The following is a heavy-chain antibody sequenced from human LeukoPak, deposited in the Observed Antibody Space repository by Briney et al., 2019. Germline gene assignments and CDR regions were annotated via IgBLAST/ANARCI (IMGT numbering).Heavy chain of an antibody. J-gene: IGHJ4*02. CDR3: AKDYY. CDR2: ITGSGGNT. CDR1: GFAFASFA. Sequence: GGSLRLSCAASGFAFASFALSWVRQGPGKGLEWVSTITGSGGNTYYADSVKGRFTISRDNSKNSLFLQMNSLRTEDTALYYCAKDYYWGQGTLVTVSS. V-gene: IGHV3-23*01.